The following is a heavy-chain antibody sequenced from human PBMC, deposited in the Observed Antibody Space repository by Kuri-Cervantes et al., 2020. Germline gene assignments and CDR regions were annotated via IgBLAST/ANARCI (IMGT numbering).Heavy chain of an antibody. V-gene: IGHV4-59*08. Sequence: SETLSLTCTVSGGSISSYYWSWIRQPPGKGLEWIGYIYYSGSTNYNPSLKSRVTISVDTSKNQFSLKLSSVTAADTAVYYCARGGLTGARTYYFDYWGQGTLVTVSS. J-gene: IGHJ4*02. CDR2: IYYSGST. D-gene: IGHD3-9*01. CDR1: GGSISSYY. CDR3: ARGGLTGARTYYFDY.